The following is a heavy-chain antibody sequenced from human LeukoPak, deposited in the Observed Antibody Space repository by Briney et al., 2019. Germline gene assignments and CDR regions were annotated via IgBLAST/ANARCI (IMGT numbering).Heavy chain of an antibody. CDR2: IYHSGST. Sequence: SQTLSLTCAVSGGSISSGGYSWSWIRQPPGKGLEWIGYIYHSGSTYYNPSLKSRVTISVDRSKNQFSLKLSSVTAADTAVYYCARGYYDFWSGYFDTFEIWGQGTMVTVSS. CDR1: GGSISSGGYS. D-gene: IGHD3-3*01. CDR3: ARGYYDFWSGYFDTFEI. J-gene: IGHJ3*02. V-gene: IGHV4-30-2*01.